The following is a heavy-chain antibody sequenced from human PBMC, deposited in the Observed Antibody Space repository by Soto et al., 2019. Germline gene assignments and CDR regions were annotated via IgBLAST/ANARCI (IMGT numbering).Heavy chain of an antibody. J-gene: IGHJ5*02. V-gene: IGHV4-31*03. CDR1: PDSTSSGGYY. Sequence: PPKTLSLTCTVSPDSTSSGGYYWSWIRQLPQKGLECLGYIYYSGKTYYNPSLRSRVTLSVDTSKNQFSLRLSSVTAADTAVYYCARVGEWELGFDPWGQGNLVTVSS. D-gene: IGHD1-26*01. CDR2: IYYSGKT. CDR3: ARVGEWELGFDP.